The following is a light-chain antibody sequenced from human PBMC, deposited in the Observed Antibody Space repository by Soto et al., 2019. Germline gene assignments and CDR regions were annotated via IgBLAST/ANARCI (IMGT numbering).Light chain of an antibody. CDR3: AAWDDSLNGVV. V-gene: IGLV1-44*01. J-gene: IGLJ2*01. CDR1: SSNIASNN. CDR2: ANN. Sequence: QSVLTQPPSASGTPGQRVIISCSGSSSNIASNNVNWYQQLPGAAPKLHIYANNQRPSGVPDRFSGYKSGTSASLAISELQSEDEADYYCAAWDDSLNGVVFGGGTQLTVL.